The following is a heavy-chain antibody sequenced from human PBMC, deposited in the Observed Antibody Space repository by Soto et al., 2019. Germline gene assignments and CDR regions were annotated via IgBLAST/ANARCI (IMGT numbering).Heavy chain of an antibody. D-gene: IGHD1-20*01. J-gene: IGHJ1*01. CDR3: AKDPRSITGTTSIEHFQH. CDR2: IIPVLGIK. Sequence: QAQLMQSGAEMKKPGSSVKVSCKASGGTFSGYALSWVRQAPGQGLEWMGGIIPVLGIKNYAQKFQDRITIAADESTGTASLDLRDLKSEDTAIYYCAKDPRSITGTTSIEHFQHWGPGTLVTVSS. V-gene: IGHV1-69*01. CDR1: GGTFSGYA.